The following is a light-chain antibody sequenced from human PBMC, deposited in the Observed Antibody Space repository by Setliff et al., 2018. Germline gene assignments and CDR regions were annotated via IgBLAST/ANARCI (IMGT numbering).Light chain of an antibody. CDR2: EVT. CDR3: TSYAGSNNYV. V-gene: IGLV2-8*01. Sequence: QSALAQPPSASGSPGQSVTISCTGTSSDVGSYKYVSWFQQHPGKAPKLMIYEVTKRPSGVPDRFSGSKSGNTASLTVSVLQAEDEADYYCTSYAGSNNYVFGTGTKVTVL. J-gene: IGLJ1*01. CDR1: SSDVGSYKY.